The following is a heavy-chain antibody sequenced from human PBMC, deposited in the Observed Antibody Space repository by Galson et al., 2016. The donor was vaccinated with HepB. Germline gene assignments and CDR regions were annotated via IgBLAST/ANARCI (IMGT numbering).Heavy chain of an antibody. Sequence: SETLSLTCAVSGSSFSDDTWRTWVRQPPGKGLEWIGEIHHSGSTNYNPSLKSRVTISVDRSKHQFSLKLSSVTAADAALYYCARGGNWVFDDWGQGTLVSVSS. J-gene: IGHJ4*02. CDR1: GSSFSDDTW. V-gene: IGHV4-4*02. D-gene: IGHD7-27*01. CDR2: IHHSGST. CDR3: ARGGNWVFDD.